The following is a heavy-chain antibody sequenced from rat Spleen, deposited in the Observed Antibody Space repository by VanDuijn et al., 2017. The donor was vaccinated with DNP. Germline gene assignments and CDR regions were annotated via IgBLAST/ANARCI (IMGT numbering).Heavy chain of an antibody. J-gene: IGHJ4*01. CDR2: ISYSGST. CDR3: ARLRLEWEVRAMDA. Sequence: EVQLQESGPGLVKPSQSLSLTCSVTGYSITSNYWGWIRQFPGNKMEYIGHISYSGSTNYNPSLKSRISITRETSKKQFFLQLNSLTTEDTATYYCARLRLEWEVRAMDAWGQGTSVTVSS. V-gene: IGHV3-1*01. D-gene: IGHD1-1*01. CDR1: GYSITSNY.